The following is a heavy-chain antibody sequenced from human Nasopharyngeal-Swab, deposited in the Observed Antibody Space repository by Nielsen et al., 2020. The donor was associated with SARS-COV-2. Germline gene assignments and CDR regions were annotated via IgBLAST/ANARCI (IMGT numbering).Heavy chain of an antibody. V-gene: IGHV3-53*01. CDR3: ARREQWLVSNYYYYYGMDV. D-gene: IGHD6-19*01. J-gene: IGHJ6*02. CDR1: GFTVSSNY. Sequence: GRSLRLSCAASGFTVSSNYMSWVRQAPGKGLEWVPVLYIGGSTYYADSVKGRFTISRDNSKNTLYLQMNSLRAEDTAVYYCARREQWLVSNYYYYYGMDVWGQGTTVTVSS. CDR2: LYIGGST.